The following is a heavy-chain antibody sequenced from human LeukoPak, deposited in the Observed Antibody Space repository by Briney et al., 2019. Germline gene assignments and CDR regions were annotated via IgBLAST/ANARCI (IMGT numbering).Heavy chain of an antibody. D-gene: IGHD1-1*01. CDR2: INYSGST. V-gene: IGHV4-59*08. J-gene: IGHJ4*02. Sequence: PSETLSLTCTVSGGSISNYYWNWIRQPPGRGLEWIGYINYSGSTNYNPSLKSRVTISVDTSKNQFSLKVTSVTAADTAVYYCGRLNGGYWGQGTLVTVSS. CDR3: GRLNGGY. CDR1: GGSISNYY.